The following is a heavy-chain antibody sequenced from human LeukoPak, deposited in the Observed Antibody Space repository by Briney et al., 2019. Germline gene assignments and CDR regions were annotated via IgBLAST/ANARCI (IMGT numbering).Heavy chain of an antibody. V-gene: IGHV1-69*05. D-gene: IGHD2-2*01. CDR1: GGTFSSYA. CDR2: IIPIFGTA. CDR3: ARDHCSSTSCYLDY. J-gene: IGHJ4*02. Sequence: SVKVSCKASGGTFSSYAISWVRQAPGQGLEWMGGIIPIFGTANYAQKFQGRVTITTDESTSTAYMELSSLRSEDMAVYYCARDHCSSTSCYLDYWGQGTLVTVSS.